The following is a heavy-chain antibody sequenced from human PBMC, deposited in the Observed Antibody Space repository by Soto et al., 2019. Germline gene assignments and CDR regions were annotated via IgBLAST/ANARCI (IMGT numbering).Heavy chain of an antibody. J-gene: IGHJ6*02. CDR2: ISAYNGNT. CDR3: ARDATMVRGVIISYYGMDV. Sequence: ASVKVSCKASGYTFTSYGISWVRQAPGQGLEWVGWISAYNGNTNYAQKLQGRVTMTTDTSTSTAYMELRSLTSDDTAVYYCARDATMVRGVIISYYGMDVWGQGTTVTVSS. CDR1: GYTFTSYG. D-gene: IGHD3-10*01. V-gene: IGHV1-18*04.